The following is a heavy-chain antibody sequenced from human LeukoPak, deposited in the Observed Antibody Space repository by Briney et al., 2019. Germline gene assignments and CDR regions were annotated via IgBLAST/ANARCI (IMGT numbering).Heavy chain of an antibody. CDR3: APIAIRSGY. Sequence: PGRSLRLSCAASGFTFSSYGMHWVRQAPGKGLEWVAVISYDGSNKYYADSVKGRFTISRDNSKNTLYLQMNSLRAEDTAVYYCAPIAIRSGYWGQGTLVTVSS. V-gene: IGHV3-30*03. CDR1: GFTFSSYG. CDR2: ISYDGSNK. D-gene: IGHD3-9*01. J-gene: IGHJ4*02.